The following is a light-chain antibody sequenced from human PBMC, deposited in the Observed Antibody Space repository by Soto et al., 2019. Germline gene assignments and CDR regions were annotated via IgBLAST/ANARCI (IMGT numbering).Light chain of an antibody. CDR3: QQYNSWPRT. CDR2: GAS. CDR1: RSVSSK. Sequence: IVMTQSPATLSVSPGERATLSCRASRSVSSKLAWYQQKPGQAPWLLIYGASTRATGIPARFSGSGSGTEFTLTISSLQSEDFATYYCQQYNSWPRTFGQGTEVDI. V-gene: IGKV3D-15*01. J-gene: IGKJ1*01.